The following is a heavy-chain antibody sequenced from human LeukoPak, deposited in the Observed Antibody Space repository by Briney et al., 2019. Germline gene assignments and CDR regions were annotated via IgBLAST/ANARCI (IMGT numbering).Heavy chain of an antibody. D-gene: IGHD5-18*01. V-gene: IGHV5-51*01. CDR1: GSIFSSYW. Sequence: GASLQISCQGSGSIFSSYWIGWVRQLPGKGLEWMGIIYPGDSDTRYSPSFQGQVTISADKPISTAYLQWSSLKAPDPAMYYCAKRTANWFDPWGQGSLVTVSS. CDR3: AKRTANWFDP. CDR2: IYPGDSDT. J-gene: IGHJ5*02.